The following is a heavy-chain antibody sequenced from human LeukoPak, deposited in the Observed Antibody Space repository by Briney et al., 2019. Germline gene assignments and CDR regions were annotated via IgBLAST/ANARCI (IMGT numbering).Heavy chain of an antibody. CDR1: GGSMSSYY. CDR3: AKRRDYVGRSGYNWFDP. Sequence: SETLSLTCTVSGGSMSSYYWSWIRQPPGRELEWIGYIFYSGSTNYNPSLKSRVTISVDTSKNQFSLKLSSVTAADTAVYYCAKRRDYVGRSGYNWFDPWGQGTPVTVSS. CDR2: IFYSGST. J-gene: IGHJ5*02. V-gene: IGHV4-59*12. D-gene: IGHD4-23*01.